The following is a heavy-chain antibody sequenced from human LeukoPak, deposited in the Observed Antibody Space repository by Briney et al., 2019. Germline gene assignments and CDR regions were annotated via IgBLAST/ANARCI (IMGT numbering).Heavy chain of an antibody. D-gene: IGHD3-22*01. CDR3: AREHYDSSGYYY. V-gene: IGHV3-21*04. Sequence: GGSLRLSCAASGFTFSSYSMNWVRQAPGKGLEWVSSISSSSSYIYYADSVKGRFTISRDNAKNSLYLQMNSLRAEDTALYYCAREHYDSSGYYYWGQGTLVTVSS. J-gene: IGHJ4*02. CDR2: ISSSSSYI. CDR1: GFTFSSYS.